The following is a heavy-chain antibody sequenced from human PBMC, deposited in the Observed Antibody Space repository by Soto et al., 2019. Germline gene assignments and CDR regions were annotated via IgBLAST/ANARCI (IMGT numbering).Heavy chain of an antibody. D-gene: IGHD3-3*01. CDR3: ARQDDFWSGSNWCDP. CDR1: GGSITSSNYY. J-gene: IGHJ5*02. CDR2: VYYNGFT. Sequence: QLQLQQSGPGLVKPSEILSLTCTVSGGSITSSNYYWGWIRQPPGKGLEWIGNVYYNGFTYYNPSLKRRVNIXXDXSXXHFSLKLTSVTAADTAVYYCARQDDFWSGSNWCDPWGQGTLVTVSS. V-gene: IGHV4-39*01.